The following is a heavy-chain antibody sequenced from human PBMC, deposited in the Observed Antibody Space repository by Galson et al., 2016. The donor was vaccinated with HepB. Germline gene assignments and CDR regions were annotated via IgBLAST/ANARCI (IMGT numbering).Heavy chain of an antibody. CDR2: IYPGDSDN. V-gene: IGHV5-51*01. J-gene: IGHJ4*02. D-gene: IGHD6-6*01. CDR3: ARRRFGSSADYFDY. CDR1: GYSFTTNW. Sequence: QSGAEVKKPGESLRISCKGSGYSFTTNWIGWVRQMPGKGLEFMGIIYPGDSDNRYRPSFQGQVTFSVDKSISTAYLQWSSLKASDTAMYYCARRRFGSSADYFDYWGQGTLVTVSS.